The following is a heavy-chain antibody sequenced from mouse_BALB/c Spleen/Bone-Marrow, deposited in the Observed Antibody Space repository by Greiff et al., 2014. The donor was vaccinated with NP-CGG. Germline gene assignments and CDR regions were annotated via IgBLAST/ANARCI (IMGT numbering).Heavy chain of an antibody. Sequence: EVQLQQSGAELVKPGASVKLSCTASGFNIKDTYMHWVKQRPEQGLEWIGRIDPANGNTKYDPKFQGKATITAATSSNTAYLQLSSLTSEDTAVYYCAIYYGNYYAMDYWGQGTSVTVSS. CDR3: AIYYGNYYAMDY. CDR1: GFNIKDTY. CDR2: IDPANGNT. V-gene: IGHV14-3*02. D-gene: IGHD2-1*01. J-gene: IGHJ4*01.